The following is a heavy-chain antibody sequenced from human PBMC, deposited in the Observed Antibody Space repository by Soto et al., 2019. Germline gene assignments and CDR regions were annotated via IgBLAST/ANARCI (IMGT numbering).Heavy chain of an antibody. V-gene: IGHV4-39*01. J-gene: IGHJ6*02. CDR3: AREEQWLVRGGIMDV. CDR1: GGSISSSSYH. Sequence: QLQLQESGPGLVKPSETLSLTCSVSGGSISSSSYHWGWIRQPPGKGLEWIGSIDYSGSTHYNPSLKSRVTISVDTSKNQFSLKLSSVTAADSAVYYCAREEQWLVRGGIMDVWGQGTTVTVSS. CDR2: IDYSGST. D-gene: IGHD6-19*01.